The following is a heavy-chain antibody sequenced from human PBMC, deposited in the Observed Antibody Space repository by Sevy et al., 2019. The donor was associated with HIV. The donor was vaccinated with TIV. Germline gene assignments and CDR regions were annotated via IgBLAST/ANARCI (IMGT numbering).Heavy chain of an antibody. CDR3: AKDIAAAGTYYYYYYGMDV. Sequence: GGSLRLSCAASGFTFDDYAMHWVRQAPGEGLEWVSLISWDGGSTYYADSVKGRFTISRDNSKNSLYLQMNSLRAEDTALYYCAKDIAAAGTYYYYYYGMDVWGQGTTVTVSS. D-gene: IGHD6-13*01. CDR1: GFTFDDYA. J-gene: IGHJ6*02. V-gene: IGHV3-43D*03. CDR2: ISWDGGST.